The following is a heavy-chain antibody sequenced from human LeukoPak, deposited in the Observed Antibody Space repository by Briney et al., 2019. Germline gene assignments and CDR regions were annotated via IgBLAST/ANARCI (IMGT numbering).Heavy chain of an antibody. J-gene: IGHJ4*02. CDR1: GFTFSTSG. Sequence: GGSLRLSCAASGFTFSTSGMHWVRQAPGKGLEWVAVIWYDGSNKHYAESVKGRFFISRDNSKNTLYLQMNSLRAEDTAVYYCTKGGKWDVTPFDYWGQGTLVTVSS. V-gene: IGHV3-33*06. CDR3: TKGGKWDVTPFDY. CDR2: IWYDGSNK. D-gene: IGHD1-26*01.